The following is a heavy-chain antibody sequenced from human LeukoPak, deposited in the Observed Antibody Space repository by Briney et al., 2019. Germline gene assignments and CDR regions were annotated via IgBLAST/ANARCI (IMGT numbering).Heavy chain of an antibody. CDR2: IYYSGST. J-gene: IGHJ4*02. D-gene: IGHD6-13*01. CDR3: ARGGGSSWNDYDY. Sequence: SETLSLTCTVSGGSISSYYWSWIRQPPGKGLEWIGYIYYSGSTNYNPSLKSRVTISVDTSKNQFSLKLSSVTAADTAAYYCARGGGSSWNDYDYWGQGTLVTVSS. CDR1: GGSISSYY. V-gene: IGHV4-59*01.